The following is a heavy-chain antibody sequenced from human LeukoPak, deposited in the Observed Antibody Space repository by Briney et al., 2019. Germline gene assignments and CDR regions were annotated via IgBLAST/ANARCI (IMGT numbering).Heavy chain of an antibody. J-gene: IGHJ3*02. V-gene: IGHV5-10-1*01. CDR1: GYSFTTYL. CDR2: IDPGDPYT. D-gene: IGHD3-16*01. CDR3: AKWGAGGDFDI. Sequence: GESLKISFKGSGYSFTTYLISWVRQMPGKGLEWIGRIDPGDPYTNHSPSFEGHVTISAAPSISTAYLQWSSLKASDTAMYYCAKWGAGGDFDIWGQGTMVTVSS.